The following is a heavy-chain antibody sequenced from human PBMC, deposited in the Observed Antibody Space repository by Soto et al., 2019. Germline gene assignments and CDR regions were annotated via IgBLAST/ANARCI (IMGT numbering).Heavy chain of an antibody. D-gene: IGHD2-8*02. J-gene: IGHJ6*02. CDR1: GGTSSSYA. CDR2: IIPSFGTE. CDR3: ARVIGTRVKAMDV. Sequence: QVQLVQSGAEVKKPGSSVKVSCKASGGTSSSYAINWVRQAPGQGLEWMGGIIPSFGTENYAQKLQGRVTIVVDEATSTSYIEPGSLRSEETCVYYCARVIGTRVKAMDVWGQGTTVSVSS. V-gene: IGHV1-69*01.